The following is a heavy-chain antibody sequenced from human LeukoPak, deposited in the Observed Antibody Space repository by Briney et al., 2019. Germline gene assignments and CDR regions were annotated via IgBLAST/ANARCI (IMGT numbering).Heavy chain of an antibody. V-gene: IGHV4-4*07. CDR1: GGSISSFN. Sequence: SETLSLTCIVSGGSISSFNWSWIRQPAGKGLEWIGRVYTSGSTDYNPSLKSRVTISVDTSKNQFSLKLSSVTAADTAVYYCARDGGWYTYWGQGTLVTVSS. CDR2: VYTSGST. CDR3: ARDGGWYTY. J-gene: IGHJ4*02. D-gene: IGHD6-19*01.